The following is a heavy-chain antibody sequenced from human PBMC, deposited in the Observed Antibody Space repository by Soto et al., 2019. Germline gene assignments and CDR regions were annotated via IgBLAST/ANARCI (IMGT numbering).Heavy chain of an antibody. D-gene: IGHD2-15*01. CDR2: ISAYNGNT. CDR1: GYTFTSYG. J-gene: IGHJ6*03. V-gene: IGHV1-18*01. Sequence: GASVKVSCKASGYTFTSYGISWVRQAPGQGLEWMGWISAYNGNTNYAQKLQGRVTMTTDTSTSTAYMELRSLRSDDTAVYYCARVYCSGGSCYLGFGWYYYYMDVWGKGTTVT. CDR3: ARVYCSGGSCYLGFGWYYYYMDV.